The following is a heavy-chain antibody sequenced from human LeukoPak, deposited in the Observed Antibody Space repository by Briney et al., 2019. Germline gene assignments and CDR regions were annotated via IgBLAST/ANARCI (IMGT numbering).Heavy chain of an antibody. V-gene: IGHV1-69*04. Sequence: SVKVSCKASGGTFSSYTISWVRQAPGRGLEWVGRIIPILGIANYAQKFQGRVTITADKSTSTAYMELSSLRSEDTAVYYCARDPNYRSSTSCKYYFDYWGQGTLLTVSS. D-gene: IGHD2-2*01. CDR2: IIPILGIA. CDR1: GGTFSSYT. CDR3: ARDPNYRSSTSCKYYFDY. J-gene: IGHJ4*02.